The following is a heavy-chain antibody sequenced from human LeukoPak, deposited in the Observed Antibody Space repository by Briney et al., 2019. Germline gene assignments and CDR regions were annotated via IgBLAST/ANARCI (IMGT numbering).Heavy chain of an antibody. D-gene: IGHD3-16*01. J-gene: IGHJ3*02. V-gene: IGHV4-59*12. CDR1: GGAISRWC. CDR2: IYHDGST. CDR3: ARDLGSWPHVTLDI. Sequence: SETLSLTCTVSGGAISRWCWSWLRQPAGKGLEWVGNIYHDGSTYYNPSLKSRVSISVDTSKNQFSLKLTSVTAADTAIYYCARDLGSWPHVTLDIWGHGTLVTVSS.